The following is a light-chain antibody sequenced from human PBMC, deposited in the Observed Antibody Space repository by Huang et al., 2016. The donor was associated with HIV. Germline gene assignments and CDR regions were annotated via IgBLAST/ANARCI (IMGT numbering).Light chain of an antibody. CDR1: QDVNKW. V-gene: IGKV1-12*01. J-gene: IGKJ2*01. Sequence: DIQMTQSPFSVSASVGDRVTITCRESQDVNKWLAWYQQKPGKAPQLLIYGSSSVMRGAPSRCASSGSGRHFPLTISSLQPVYSATYYCQQTNSFLPGFGQGTKLEI. CDR3: QQTNSFLPG. CDR2: GSS.